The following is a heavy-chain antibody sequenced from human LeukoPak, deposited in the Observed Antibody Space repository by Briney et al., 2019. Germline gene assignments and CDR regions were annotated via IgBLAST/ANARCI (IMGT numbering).Heavy chain of an antibody. CDR1: GGSISSSSYY. CDR3: ARTNPGDWFDP. J-gene: IGHJ5*02. Sequence: ASETLSLTCTVSGGSISSSSYYWGWIRQPPGKGLEWIGSIYYSGSTYYNPSLKSRVTISVDTSKNQFSLKLSSVTAADTAVYYCARTNPGDWFDPWGQGTLVTVSS. CDR2: IYYSGST. D-gene: IGHD3-10*01. V-gene: IGHV4-39*01.